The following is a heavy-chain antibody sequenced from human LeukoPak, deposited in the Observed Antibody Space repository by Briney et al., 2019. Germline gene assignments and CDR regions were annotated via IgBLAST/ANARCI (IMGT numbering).Heavy chain of an antibody. CDR3: AKDRNVYSGSYYFDY. J-gene: IGHJ4*02. Sequence: GGSLRLSCAASGFTFSSYAMSWVRQAPGKGLEWVSAVSVSGGSTYYADSVKGRFTISRDNSKNTLYLQMNSLRAEDTAVYYCAKDRNVYSGSYYFDYRGQGTLVTVSS. CDR2: VSVSGGST. D-gene: IGHD1-26*01. V-gene: IGHV3-23*01. CDR1: GFTFSSYA.